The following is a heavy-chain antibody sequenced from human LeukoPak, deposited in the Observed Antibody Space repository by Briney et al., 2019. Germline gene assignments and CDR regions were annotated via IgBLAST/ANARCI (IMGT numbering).Heavy chain of an antibody. CDR3: ARAAYCGGDCYPPENNWFDP. D-gene: IGHD2-21*02. CDR1: GGSISSYY. CDR2: IYYSGYT. Sequence: PSETLSLTCTVSGGSISSYYWSWIRQPPGKGLEYIGYIYYSGYTNYNPSLKSRVTISVDTSKNQFSLKLSSVTAADTAVYYCARAAYCGGDCYPPENNWFDPWGQGTLVTVSS. V-gene: IGHV4-59*12. J-gene: IGHJ5*02.